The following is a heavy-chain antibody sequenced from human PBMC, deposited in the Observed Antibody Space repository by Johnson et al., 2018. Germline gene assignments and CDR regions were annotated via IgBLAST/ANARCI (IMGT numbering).Heavy chain of an antibody. CDR3: ARVSSEYYYYYMDV. J-gene: IGHJ6*03. Sequence: QVQLVQSGGGLVKPGGSXRLSCAASGFSFSDHYMSWIRQTPGKGLEWISYISSSSSTIYYAASVKGRFTISRDKAKKSLYRQRNSLRAEDTALYYCARVSSEYYYYYMDVWGKGTTVTVSS. V-gene: IGHV3-11*04. CDR2: ISSSSSTI. CDR1: GFSFSDHY.